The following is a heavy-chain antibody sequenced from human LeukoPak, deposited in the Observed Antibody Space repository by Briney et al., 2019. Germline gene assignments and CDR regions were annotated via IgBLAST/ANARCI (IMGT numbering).Heavy chain of an antibody. Sequence: PGGSLRLSCAASGFTFSSYWMSWVRQAPGKGLEWVANIKQDGSEKYYVDSVKGRFTISRDNAKNSLYLQMNSLRAEDTAAYYCARSPTMIVVVITAYFDYRGQGTLVTVSS. V-gene: IGHV3-7*01. CDR2: IKQDGSEK. CDR3: ARSPTMIVVVITAYFDY. CDR1: GFTFSSYW. J-gene: IGHJ4*02. D-gene: IGHD3-22*01.